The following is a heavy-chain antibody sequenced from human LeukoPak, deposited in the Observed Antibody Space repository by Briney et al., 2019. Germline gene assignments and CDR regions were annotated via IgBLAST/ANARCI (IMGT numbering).Heavy chain of an antibody. CDR3: ARGGGLRGYDPFDY. Sequence: PSATLSLTCTVSGGSITTYYWNWIRQPAGKGLEWIGRIYTSGGTNYSPSVRSRVTMSTDTSKNQFSLRLSSVSAADTAVYYCARGGGLRGYDPFDYWGQGTLVTVSS. D-gene: IGHD5-12*01. V-gene: IGHV4-4*07. J-gene: IGHJ4*02. CDR1: GGSITTYY. CDR2: IYTSGGT.